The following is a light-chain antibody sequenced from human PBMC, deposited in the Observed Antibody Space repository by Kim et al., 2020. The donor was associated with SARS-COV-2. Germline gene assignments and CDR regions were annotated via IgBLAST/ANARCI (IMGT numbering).Light chain of an antibody. Sequence: ASVGDRVTITCRASQSISTWLAWYQQKPGKAPKLLIYKASSLESGVPLRFSGSGSGTEFTLTVSSLQPDDFATYYRQQYNTYPWTFGQGTKVDIK. V-gene: IGKV1-5*03. J-gene: IGKJ1*01. CDR2: KAS. CDR3: QQYNTYPWT. CDR1: QSISTW.